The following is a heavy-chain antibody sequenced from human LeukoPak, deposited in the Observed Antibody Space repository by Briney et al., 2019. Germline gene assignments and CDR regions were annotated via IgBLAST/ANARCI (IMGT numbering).Heavy chain of an antibody. Sequence: GGSLRLSCAASGFTFSSYGMHWVRQAPGKGLEWVAFIRYDGSNKYYADSVKGRFTISRDNSKNTLYLQMNSLRAEDMAVYYCAKDLFGYCSSTSCYPHNWFDPWGQGTLVTVSS. CDR3: AKDLFGYCSSTSCYPHNWFDP. CDR2: IRYDGSNK. J-gene: IGHJ5*02. V-gene: IGHV3-30*02. CDR1: GFTFSSYG. D-gene: IGHD2-2*01.